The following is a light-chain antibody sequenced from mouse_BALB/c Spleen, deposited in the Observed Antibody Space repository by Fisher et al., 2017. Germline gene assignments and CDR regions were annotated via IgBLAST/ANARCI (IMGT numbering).Light chain of an antibody. CDR2: STS. CDR1: SSVSSSY. V-gene: IGKV4-74*01. Sequence: IVLTQTPAIMSASPGEKVTMTCRASSSVSSSYLHWYQQKSGASPKLWIYSTSNLASGVPARFSGSGSGTSYSLTISSVEAEDDATYYCHQYHRSPPTFGAGTKLELK. J-gene: IGKJ5*01. CDR3: HQYHRSPPT.